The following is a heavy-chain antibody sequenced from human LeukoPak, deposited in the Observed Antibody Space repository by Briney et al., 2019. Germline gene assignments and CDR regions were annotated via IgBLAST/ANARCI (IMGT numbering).Heavy chain of an antibody. D-gene: IGHD3-3*01. V-gene: IGHV3-48*03. CDR2: ISSSGSTI. J-gene: IGHJ4*02. CDR1: GFTVSSNY. Sequence: PGGSLRLSCAASGFTVSSNYMNWVRQAPGKGLEWVSYISSSGSTIYYADSVKGRFTISRDNAKNSLYLQMNSLRAEDTAVYYCAGNLYYDFWSGRTGYFDYWGQGTLVTVSS. CDR3: AGNLYYDFWSGRTGYFDY.